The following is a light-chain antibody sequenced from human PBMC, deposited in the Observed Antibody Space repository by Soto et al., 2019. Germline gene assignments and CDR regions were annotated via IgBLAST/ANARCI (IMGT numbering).Light chain of an antibody. Sequence: QSVLTQPASVSGSPGQSITISCTGNSSDVGGYNYVSWYQQHPGKAPKLMIYDVSNRPSGVSNRFSGSKSGNTASLTISVLQAEDEADYYCSSYTSSSTPNWVFGGGTKLTVL. V-gene: IGLV2-14*01. CDR2: DVS. CDR3: SSYTSSSTPNWV. J-gene: IGLJ3*02. CDR1: SSDVGGYNY.